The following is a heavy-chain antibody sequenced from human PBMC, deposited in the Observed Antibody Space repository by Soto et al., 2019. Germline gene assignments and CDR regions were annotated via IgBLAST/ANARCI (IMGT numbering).Heavy chain of an antibody. D-gene: IGHD3-3*01. CDR1: GYTFTGYY. V-gene: IGHV1-2*02. Sequence: ASVKVSCKASGYTFTGYYMHWVRQAPGQGLEWMGWINPNSGGTNYAQKFQGRVTMTRDTSISTAYVELSRLRSDDTAVYYCARDIDYYDFRTYYYYYGMDVWGQGTTVTVSS. CDR2: INPNSGGT. J-gene: IGHJ6*02. CDR3: ARDIDYYDFRTYYYYYGMDV.